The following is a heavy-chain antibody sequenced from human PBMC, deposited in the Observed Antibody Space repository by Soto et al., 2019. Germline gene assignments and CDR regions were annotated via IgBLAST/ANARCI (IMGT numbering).Heavy chain of an antibody. Sequence: EVQLVESGGGLVQPGGSRRLSCAASGFTFSSYWMSWVRQTPGKGLEWVANIKHDGSEKYYMDSVKGRFTISRDNAKNSLYLQLNSLRVDDTAVYYCARMSGYDPPPFDSWGQGTLVTVSS. CDR2: IKHDGSEK. D-gene: IGHD5-12*01. CDR3: ARMSGYDPPPFDS. V-gene: IGHV3-7*01. CDR1: GFTFSSYW. J-gene: IGHJ4*02.